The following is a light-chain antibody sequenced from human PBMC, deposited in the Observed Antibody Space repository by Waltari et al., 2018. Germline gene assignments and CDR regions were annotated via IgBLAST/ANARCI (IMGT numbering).Light chain of an antibody. Sequence: DIQMTQSPSTLSASVGDRVTITCRASQSISHWLAWYQQKPGKAPKLLISKASSLEKEVPSRFSGSGSGTEFPLTITNLQPDDFATFYCQRYDDYPPTFGGGTKVEIK. CDR1: QSISHW. V-gene: IGKV1-5*03. CDR2: KAS. J-gene: IGKJ4*01. CDR3: QRYDDYPPT.